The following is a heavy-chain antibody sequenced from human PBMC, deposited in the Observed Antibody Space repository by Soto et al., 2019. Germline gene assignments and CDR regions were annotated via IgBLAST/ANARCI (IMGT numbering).Heavy chain of an antibody. Sequence: SSETLSLTCTVTGGSFSSYYWSWIRQSPGKGLEWIGYIYDSGSTNYNPSLKSRVTISKDTAKNQFSLKLSSVTAADTAVYYCAREVNFEWLSSQNWFDPWGQGTLVTVSS. CDR3: AREVNFEWLSSQNWFDP. J-gene: IGHJ5*02. CDR2: IYDSGST. D-gene: IGHD3-9*01. CDR1: GGSFSSYY. V-gene: IGHV4-59*01.